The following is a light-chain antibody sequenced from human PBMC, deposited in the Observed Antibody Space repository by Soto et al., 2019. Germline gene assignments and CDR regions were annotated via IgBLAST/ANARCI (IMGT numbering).Light chain of an antibody. J-gene: IGKJ5*01. Sequence: DIHITHSPSTLSASLVDSVTITCRASQNIRNWLAWYQQKPGKAPKLLIYDASSLESGVPSRFSGSGSGTEFTLTISSLHPDDLATYYCQQSYSSSITFGQGTRLEIK. CDR1: QNIRNW. V-gene: IGKV1-5*01. CDR2: DAS. CDR3: QQSYSSSIT.